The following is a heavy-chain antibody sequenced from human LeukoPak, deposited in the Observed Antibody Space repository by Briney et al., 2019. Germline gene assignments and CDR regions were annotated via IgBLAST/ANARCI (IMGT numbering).Heavy chain of an antibody. D-gene: IGHD4-23*01. V-gene: IGHV3-7*01. CDR2: IKSDGSET. J-gene: IGHJ4*02. CDR3: ARGYGGNHK. Sequence: GGSLRLSCAASGFTFDDYGMSWVRQAPGKGLEWVANIKSDGSETNYVDSVKGRFTVSRDNAKNSLYLQINSLRAEDTAVYYCARGYGGNHKWGQGTLVTVSS. CDR1: GFTFDDYG.